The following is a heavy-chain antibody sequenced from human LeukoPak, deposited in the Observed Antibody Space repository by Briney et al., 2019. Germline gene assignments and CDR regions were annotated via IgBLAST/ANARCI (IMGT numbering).Heavy chain of an antibody. D-gene: IGHD5-12*01. CDR2: ISSSSSYI. J-gene: IGHJ6*04. Sequence: PGGSLRLSCAASGFTFSSYSMNWVRQAPGKELEWVSSISSSSSYIYYADSVKGRFTISRDNAKNSLYLQMNSLRAEDTAVYYCARERYSGYNPYWNYYYYYGMDVWGKGTTVTVSS. CDR3: ARERYSGYNPYWNYYYYYGMDV. V-gene: IGHV3-21*01. CDR1: GFTFSSYS.